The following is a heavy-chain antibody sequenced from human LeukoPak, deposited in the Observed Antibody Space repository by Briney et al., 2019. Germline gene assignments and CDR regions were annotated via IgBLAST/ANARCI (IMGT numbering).Heavy chain of an antibody. J-gene: IGHJ4*02. CDR1: RFTFSSYG. V-gene: IGHV3-30*18. CDR3: AKDGIAAAGTLDY. Sequence: GRSLRLSCAASRFTFSSYGMHWVRQAPGKGLEWVAVISYDGSNKYYADSVKGRFTISRDNSKNTLYLQMNSLRAEDTAVYYCAKDGIAAAGTLDYWGQGTLVTVSS. D-gene: IGHD6-13*01. CDR2: ISYDGSNK.